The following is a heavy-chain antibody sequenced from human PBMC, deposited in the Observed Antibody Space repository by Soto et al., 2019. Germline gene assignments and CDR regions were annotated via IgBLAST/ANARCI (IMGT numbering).Heavy chain of an antibody. V-gene: IGHV1-18*01. CDR2: ISAYNCNT. CDR3: ASATGYSSSCYWWDRENDAFGI. D-gene: IGHD6-13*01. CDR1: GYTFTSYG. Sequence: ASVKVSCKASGYTFTSYGISWVRQAPGQGLEWMGWISAYNCNTNYAQKLQGRVTMTTDTSTSTAYMKLRSKRASDTAVYYCASATGYSSSCYWWDRENDAFGIWGQGTMVTVSS. J-gene: IGHJ3*02.